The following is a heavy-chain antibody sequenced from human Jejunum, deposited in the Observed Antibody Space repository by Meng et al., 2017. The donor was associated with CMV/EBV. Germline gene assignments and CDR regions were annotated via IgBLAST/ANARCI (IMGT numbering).Heavy chain of an antibody. CDR2: IKSKIDGGTT. V-gene: IGHV3-15*01. J-gene: IGHJ6*02. D-gene: IGHD2-15*01. Sequence: RQAPGKGLEWVGHIKSKIDGGTTDYAAPVKGRFTISRDDSKDTLYLQMNSLKTEDTAVYYCATDQGLYCSGGSCHYNFFYYGMDVWGQGTTVTVSS. CDR3: ATDQGLYCSGGSCHYNFFYYGMDV.